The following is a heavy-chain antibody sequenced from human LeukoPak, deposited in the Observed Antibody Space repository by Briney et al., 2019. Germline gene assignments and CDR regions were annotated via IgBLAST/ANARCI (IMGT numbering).Heavy chain of an antibody. CDR2: ISSSSSYI. CDR1: GFAFSSYS. Sequence: PGGSLRLSCAASGFAFSSYSMNWVRQAPGKGLEWVSSISSSSSYIYYADSVKGRFTISRDNAKNSLYLQMNSLRAEDTAVYYCARGQLSVVPAAPTDYWGQGTLVTVSS. D-gene: IGHD2-2*01. V-gene: IGHV3-21*01. J-gene: IGHJ4*02. CDR3: ARGQLSVVPAAPTDY.